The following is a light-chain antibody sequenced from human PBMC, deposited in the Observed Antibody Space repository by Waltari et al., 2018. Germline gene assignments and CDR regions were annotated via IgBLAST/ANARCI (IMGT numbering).Light chain of an antibody. V-gene: IGLV3-19*01. CDR3: ASRDPTANAVV. CDR1: SLRTYS. J-gene: IGLJ2*01. Sequence: SSELTQDPAVSVALGQTVRITCQGDSLRTYSSHWYQQRPGQAPILVLFSTDDRPSGIPDRFSGSSSRDTASLTITGTQAEDEADYYCASRDPTANAVVFGGGTKLTVL. CDR2: STD.